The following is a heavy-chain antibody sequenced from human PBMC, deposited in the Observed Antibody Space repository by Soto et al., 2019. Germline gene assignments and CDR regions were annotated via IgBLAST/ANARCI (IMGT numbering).Heavy chain of an antibody. D-gene: IGHD2-2*02. CDR1: GFTFDDYA. CDR2: ISWNSRSI. J-gene: IGHJ6*02. V-gene: IGHV3-9*01. CDR3: AKDSCSSTSCYSGMDV. Sequence: GGSLRLSCAASGFTFDDYAMRWVRQAPGKGLEWVSGISWNSRSIGYADSVKGRFTISRDNAKNSLYLQMNSLRAEDTALYYCAKDSCSSTSCYSGMDVWGQGTTVTVSS.